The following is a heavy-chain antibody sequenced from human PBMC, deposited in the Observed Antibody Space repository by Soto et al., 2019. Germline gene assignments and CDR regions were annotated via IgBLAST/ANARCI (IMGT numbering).Heavy chain of an antibody. Sequence: QVQLVQSGAEVKKPGASVKVSCKASGYTFTSYGISWVRQAPGQGLEWMGWISAYNGNTNYAQKLQGRVTMTTDTSTSTAYMELRSLRSDDTAVYYCARDTPIVPAATYYYYGMDVWGQGTTVTVSS. J-gene: IGHJ6*02. CDR3: ARDTPIVPAATYYYYGMDV. CDR1: GYTFTSYG. V-gene: IGHV1-18*04. D-gene: IGHD2-2*01. CDR2: ISAYNGNT.